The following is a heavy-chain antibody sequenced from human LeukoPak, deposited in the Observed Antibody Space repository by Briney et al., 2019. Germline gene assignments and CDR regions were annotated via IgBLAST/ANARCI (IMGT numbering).Heavy chain of an antibody. CDR2: ISSSSSYI. CDR1: GFTFSSYS. V-gene: IGHV3-21*01. Sequence: GGSLRLSCAASGFTFSSYSMNWVRQAPGKGVEGVSSISSSSSYIYYADSVKGRFTISRDNAKNSLYLQMNSLRAEDTAVYYCARAMGEYSSSPFDYWGQGTLVPVSS. D-gene: IGHD6-6*01. CDR3: ARAMGEYSSSPFDY. J-gene: IGHJ4*02.